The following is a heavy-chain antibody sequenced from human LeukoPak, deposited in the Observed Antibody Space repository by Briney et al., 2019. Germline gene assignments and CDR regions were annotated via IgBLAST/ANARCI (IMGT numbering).Heavy chain of an antibody. V-gene: IGHV4-59*08. J-gene: IGHJ6*02. CDR2: IYYSGST. D-gene: IGHD1-14*01. Sequence: SDTLSLTCTVSGGSISSYYWSWIRQPPGKGLEWIGYIYYSGSTNYNPSLKSRVTISVDTSKNQFSLKLSSVTAADTAVYYCARIDSSGSYGMDVWGQGTTVTVSS. CDR3: ARIDSSGSYGMDV. CDR1: GGSISSYY.